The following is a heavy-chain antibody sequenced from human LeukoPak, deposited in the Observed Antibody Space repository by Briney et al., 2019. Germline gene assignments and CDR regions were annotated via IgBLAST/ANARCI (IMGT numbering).Heavy chain of an antibody. CDR3: AKDWYYDFWSGYSGSFDI. Sequence: GGSLRLSCAASGFTFSSYAMSWVRQAPGKGLEWVSAISGSGGSTYYAGSVKGRFTFSRDNSKNTLYLQMNSLRAEDTAVYYCAKDWYYDFWSGYSGSFDIWGQGTMVTVSS. D-gene: IGHD3-3*01. V-gene: IGHV3-23*01. J-gene: IGHJ3*02. CDR1: GFTFSSYA. CDR2: ISGSGGST.